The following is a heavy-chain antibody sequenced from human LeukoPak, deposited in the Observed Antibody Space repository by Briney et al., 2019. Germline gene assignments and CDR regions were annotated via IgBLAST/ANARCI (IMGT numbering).Heavy chain of an antibody. D-gene: IGHD3-22*01. J-gene: IGHJ4*02. CDR1: GFTFDDYA. CDR2: ISWNSGSI. Sequence: PGGSLRLSCAASGFTFDDYAMHWVRQAPGKGLEWVSGISWNSGSIGYADSVKGRFTISRDNAKNSLYLQMNSLRAEDTALYYCAKTMYYYDSSGYYVFDYWGQGTLVTVSS. CDR3: AKTMYYYDSSGYYVFDY. V-gene: IGHV3-9*01.